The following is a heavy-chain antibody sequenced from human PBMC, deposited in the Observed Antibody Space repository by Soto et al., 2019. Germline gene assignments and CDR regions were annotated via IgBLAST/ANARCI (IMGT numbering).Heavy chain of an antibody. CDR3: ARVDPYYDFWSGYGGGYFDY. Sequence: SVKVSCKASGGTFSGYAISWVRQAPGQGLEWMGGIIPIFGTANYAQKFQGRVTITADKSTSTAYMELSSLRSEDTAVYYCARVDPYYDFWSGYGGGYFDYWGQGTLVTVSS. D-gene: IGHD3-3*01. J-gene: IGHJ4*02. CDR1: GGTFSGYA. CDR2: IIPIFGTA. V-gene: IGHV1-69*06.